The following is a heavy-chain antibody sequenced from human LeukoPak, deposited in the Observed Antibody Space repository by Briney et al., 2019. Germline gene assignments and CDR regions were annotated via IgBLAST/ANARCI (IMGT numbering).Heavy chain of an antibody. J-gene: IGHJ6*02. Sequence: PSETLSLTCTVSSGSIGTFCWSWIRQPPGNGLEWIGCIYYSGIANYNPSLKSRVTISVDTSKNQFSLKLNSVTAADTAVYYCARDAGTYGLDVWGQGTTVTVSS. CDR2: IYYSGIA. D-gene: IGHD1-1*01. CDR3: ARDAGTYGLDV. CDR1: SGSIGTFC. V-gene: IGHV4-59*01.